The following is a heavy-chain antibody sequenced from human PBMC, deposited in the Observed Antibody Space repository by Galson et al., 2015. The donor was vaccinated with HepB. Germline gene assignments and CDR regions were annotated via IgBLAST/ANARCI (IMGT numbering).Heavy chain of an antibody. Sequence: SLRLSCAASGFTFSSYWMSWVRQAPGKGLEWVANTKQDGSEKYYVDSVKGRFTISRDNAKNSLYLQMNSLRAEDTAVYYCAREAAVLMIVAPVHHSGDFDYWGQGTLVTVSS. CDR3: AREAAVLMIVAPVHHSGDFDY. V-gene: IGHV3-7*03. CDR1: GFTFSSYW. CDR2: TKQDGSEK. D-gene: IGHD3-22*01. J-gene: IGHJ4*02.